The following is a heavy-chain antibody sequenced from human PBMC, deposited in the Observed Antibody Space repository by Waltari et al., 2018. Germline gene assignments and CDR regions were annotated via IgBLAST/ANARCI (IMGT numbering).Heavy chain of an antibody. V-gene: IGHV3-23*02. J-gene: IGHJ4*02. D-gene: IGHD3-3*01. Sequence: HLLESGGGLVRPGGSLTLSCVGSGFNFNSHVMDWVRHVRGKGLEWGSGYGASGGTKMYGEALKGRFTVSRENSKNILYLKMRSLRVDDTAIYFCAKESAADFWSSYPVGLFDNWGQGTLVTVSS. CDR3: AKESAADFWSSYPVGLFDN. CDR1: GFNFNSHV. CDR2: YGASGGTK.